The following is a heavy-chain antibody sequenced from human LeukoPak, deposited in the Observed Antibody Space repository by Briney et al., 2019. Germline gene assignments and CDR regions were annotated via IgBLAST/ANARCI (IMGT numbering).Heavy chain of an antibody. D-gene: IGHD3-10*01. CDR1: GYTFTSHG. CDR3: ARVGRGITMVRGVLYYGMDV. Sequence: ASVKVSCKASGYTFTSHGISWVRQAPGQGLEWMGWISAYNGNTNYAQKLQSRVTMTTDTSTSTAYMELRSMRSDDTAVYYCARVGRGITMVRGVLYYGMDVWGQGTTVTVSS. J-gene: IGHJ6*02. CDR2: ISAYNGNT. V-gene: IGHV1-18*01.